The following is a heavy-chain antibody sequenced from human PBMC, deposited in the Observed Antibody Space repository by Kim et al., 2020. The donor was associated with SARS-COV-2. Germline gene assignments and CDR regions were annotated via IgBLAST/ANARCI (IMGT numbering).Heavy chain of an antibody. Sequence: NPSLKSRVTISVDTSKNQFSLKLSSVTAADTAVYYCASFLVEPAAYVFDYWGQGTLVTVSS. J-gene: IGHJ4*02. D-gene: IGHD2-2*01. CDR3: ASFLVEPAAYVFDY. V-gene: IGHV4-34*01.